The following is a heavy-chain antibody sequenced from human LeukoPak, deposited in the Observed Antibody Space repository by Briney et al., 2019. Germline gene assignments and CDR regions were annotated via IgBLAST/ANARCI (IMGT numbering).Heavy chain of an antibody. D-gene: IGHD6-19*01. CDR1: GFTFSSYS. Sequence: PGRSLRLSCAASGFTFSSYSMNWVRQAPGKGLEWVSYISSSSSTIYYADSVKGRFTISRDNAKNSLYLQMNSLRAEDAAVYYCARGYSSGWYLGGNWFDPWGQGTLVTVSP. J-gene: IGHJ5*02. CDR3: ARGYSSGWYLGGNWFDP. CDR2: ISSSSSTI. V-gene: IGHV3-48*01.